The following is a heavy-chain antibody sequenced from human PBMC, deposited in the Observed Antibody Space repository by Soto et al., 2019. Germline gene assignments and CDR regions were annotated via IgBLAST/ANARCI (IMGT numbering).Heavy chain of an antibody. CDR2: IKQDGSEK. V-gene: IGHV3-7*01. CDR1: GFTFSSYW. J-gene: IGHJ6*03. CDR3: ARESHPGREIYYYYYMDV. Sequence: EVQLVESGGGLVQPGGSLRLSCAASGFTFSSYWMSWVRQAPGKGLEWVANIKQDGSEKYYVDSVKGRFTISRDNAKNSLYLQMNSLRAADTAVYYCARESHPGREIYYYYYMDVWGKGTTVTVSS.